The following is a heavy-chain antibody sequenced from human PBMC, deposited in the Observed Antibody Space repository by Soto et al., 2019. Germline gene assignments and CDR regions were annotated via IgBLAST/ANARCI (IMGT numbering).Heavy chain of an antibody. CDR3: VGRAGPDFYYMDC. D-gene: IGHD6-13*01. Sequence: GGSLRLSCAASGFTLSGYAMDWVRQAPGKGLEYVSGISSNGVGTYYANSVQGRFTISRDNSKNTVYLQMGSLRPEDMAVYYCVGRAGPDFYYMDCWGQGTTVTVSS. V-gene: IGHV3-64*01. CDR2: ISSNGVGT. CDR1: GFTLSGYA. J-gene: IGHJ6*03.